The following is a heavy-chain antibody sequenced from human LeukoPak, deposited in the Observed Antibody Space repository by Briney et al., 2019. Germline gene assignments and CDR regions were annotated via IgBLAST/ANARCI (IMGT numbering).Heavy chain of an antibody. CDR2: INPILGIA. J-gene: IGHJ6*02. D-gene: IGHD2-2*01. V-gene: IGHV1-69*04. CDR1: GGTFSSYA. Sequence: ASVKVSCKASGGTFSSYAISWVRQAPGQGLEWMGRINPILGIANYAQKFQGRVTVTADKSTSTAYMELSSLRSEDTAVYYCARTNAGYCSSTSCYGVDYYDYGIDVWGQGTTVTVSS. CDR3: ARTNAGYCSSTSCYGVDYYDYGIDV.